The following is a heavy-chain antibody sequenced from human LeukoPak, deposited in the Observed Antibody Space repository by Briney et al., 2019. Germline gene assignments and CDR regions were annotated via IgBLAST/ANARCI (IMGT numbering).Heavy chain of an antibody. Sequence: SETLSLTCSVSGGSMSSYYWSWVRQPPGKGLEWIGYIYYSGSTNYNPSLKSRVTISVDTSKNQFSLKLSSVTAADTAVYYCAREYYYGSGSYYVYNWFDPWGQGTLVTVSS. D-gene: IGHD3-10*01. CDR2: IYYSGST. V-gene: IGHV4-59*01. J-gene: IGHJ5*02. CDR1: GGSMSSYY. CDR3: AREYYYGSGSYYVYNWFDP.